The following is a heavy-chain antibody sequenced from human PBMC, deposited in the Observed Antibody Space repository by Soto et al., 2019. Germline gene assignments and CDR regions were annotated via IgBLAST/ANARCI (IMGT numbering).Heavy chain of an antibody. J-gene: IGHJ4*02. V-gene: IGHV3-30*18. Sequence: GGSLRLSCAASGFTFSSYGMHWVRQAPGKGLEWVAVISDDGSNKYYADSVKGRFTISRDNSKNTLYLQMNSLRAEDTAVYYCAKEGPPRDYWGQGTLVTVSS. CDR1: GFTFSSYG. CDR3: AKEGPPRDY. CDR2: ISDDGSNK.